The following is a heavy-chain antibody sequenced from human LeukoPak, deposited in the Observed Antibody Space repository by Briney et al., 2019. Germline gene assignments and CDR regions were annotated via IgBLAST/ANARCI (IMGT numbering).Heavy chain of an antibody. D-gene: IGHD3-3*01. Sequence: GGSLRLSCAASGFTFSNYGMTWVRQAPGKGLEWVSGVSDSGGSTKHAVSVKGRFTISRDNSKDTLYLQMNSLRAEDTAVYYCAKIGRRYDFWTGYYEEEVDYMDVWGKGTTVTVSS. CDR3: AKIGRRYDFWTGYYEEEVDYMDV. V-gene: IGHV3-23*01. CDR1: GFTFSNYG. J-gene: IGHJ6*03. CDR2: VSDSGGST.